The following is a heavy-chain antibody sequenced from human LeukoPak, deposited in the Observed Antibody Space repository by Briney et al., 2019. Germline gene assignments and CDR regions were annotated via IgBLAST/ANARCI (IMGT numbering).Heavy chain of an antibody. D-gene: IGHD1/OR15-1a*01. CDR3: ARRNNRYPYVDTIKGAFDI. Sequence: GASVKVSCKASGYTFTGYYMHWVRQAPGQGLEWMGWSIPNSGGTNYAQKFQGRVTMTRDTSISTAYMELSRLRSDDTAVYYCARRNNRYPYVDTIKGAFDIWGQGTMVTVSS. J-gene: IGHJ3*02. CDR1: GYTFTGYY. CDR2: SIPNSGGT. V-gene: IGHV1-2*02.